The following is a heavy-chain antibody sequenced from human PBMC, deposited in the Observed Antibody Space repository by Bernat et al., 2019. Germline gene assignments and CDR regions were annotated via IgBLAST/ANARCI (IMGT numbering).Heavy chain of an antibody. CDR2: IKSKTDGGTN. V-gene: IGHV3-15*01. CDR3: TADSSSSGY. J-gene: IGHJ4*02. Sequence: EVQLVESGGGLVKPGGSLRLSCAASGFTFSNAWMSWVRQAPGKGLEWVGRIKSKTDGGTNDYAASVNGRFTISRDNTKKTLYLQMNSLKPEDTAVYYCTADSSSSGYWGQGTLVTVSS. CDR1: GFTFSNAW. D-gene: IGHD6-6*01.